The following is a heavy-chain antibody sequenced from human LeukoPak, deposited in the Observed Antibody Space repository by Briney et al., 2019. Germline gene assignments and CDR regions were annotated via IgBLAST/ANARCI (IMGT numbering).Heavy chain of an antibody. V-gene: IGHV3-74*01. CDR2: INDDGRST. Sequence: PGGSLRLSCAGSGFTFSSYWMHWVRQAPGKGLVGVSRINDDGRSTSYADSVKGRFTISRDNAKNTLYLQMNSLRAEDTAVYYCARVRWGGLYYFDYWGQGTLVTVSS. J-gene: IGHJ4*02. CDR1: GFTFSSYW. D-gene: IGHD3-16*01. CDR3: ARVRWGGLYYFDY.